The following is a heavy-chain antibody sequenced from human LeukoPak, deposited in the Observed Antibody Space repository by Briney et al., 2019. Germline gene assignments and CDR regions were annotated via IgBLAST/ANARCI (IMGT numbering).Heavy chain of an antibody. CDR2: IYYSGST. CDR3: ARIDCSGGSCPNHDAFDI. J-gene: IGHJ3*02. Sequence: PSETLSLICTVSGGSISSSSYYWGWIRQPPGKGLEWIGSIYYSGSTYYNPSLKSRVTISVDTSKNQFSLKLSSVTAADTAVYYCARIDCSGGSCPNHDAFDIWGQGTMVTVSS. D-gene: IGHD2-15*01. V-gene: IGHV4-39*01. CDR1: GGSISSSSYY.